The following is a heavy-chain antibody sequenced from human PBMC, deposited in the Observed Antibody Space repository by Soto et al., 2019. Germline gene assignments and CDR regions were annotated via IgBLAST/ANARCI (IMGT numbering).Heavy chain of an antibody. CDR1: GYTFSNYG. D-gene: IGHD3-10*01. J-gene: IGHJ6*02. Sequence: QVQLVQSGAEVKKPGASVTVCCKTSGYTFSNYGINWVRQAPGQGLEWMGWISGYNGNTNYAQTVQGRVSMTTDTSTGTVYMELRSLKSDDTAIYYCSRFIMVGRWFDPNYYHGMDVWGQGTTVTVSS. V-gene: IGHV1-18*01. CDR2: ISGYNGNT. CDR3: SRFIMVGRWFDPNYYHGMDV.